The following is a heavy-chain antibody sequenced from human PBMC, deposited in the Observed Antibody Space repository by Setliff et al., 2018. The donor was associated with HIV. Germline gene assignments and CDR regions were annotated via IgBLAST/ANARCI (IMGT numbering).Heavy chain of an antibody. CDR2: IFYSGRT. CDR3: ARGGRSLAAQTWFDP. CDR1: GGSIRSFY. J-gene: IGHJ5*02. V-gene: IGHV4-59*12. Sequence: SETLSLTCTVSGGSIRSFYWSWIRQPPGKGLEWIGDIFYSGRTNYNPSLKSRVTISVDTSKNQFSLKLSSVTAADTAVYYCARGGRSLAAQTWFDPWGQGTLVTVSS. D-gene: IGHD6-6*01.